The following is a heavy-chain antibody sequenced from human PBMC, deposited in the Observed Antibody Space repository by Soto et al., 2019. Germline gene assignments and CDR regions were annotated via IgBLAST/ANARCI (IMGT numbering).Heavy chain of an antibody. Sequence: SETLSLTCAVYGGSFSGYYWSRIRRPPGKGLEWIGEINHSGSTNYNPSLKSRVTISVDTSKNQFSLKLSSVTAADTAVYYCARGPWFGESMYYFDYWGQGTLVTVSS. D-gene: IGHD3-10*01. CDR3: ARGPWFGESMYYFDY. V-gene: IGHV4-34*01. J-gene: IGHJ4*02. CDR2: INHSGST. CDR1: GGSFSGYY.